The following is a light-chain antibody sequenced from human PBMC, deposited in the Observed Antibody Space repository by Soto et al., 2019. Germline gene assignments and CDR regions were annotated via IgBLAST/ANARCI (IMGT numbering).Light chain of an antibody. CDR3: QQYGTSPIT. CDR1: QSVSSH. CDR2: DAS. J-gene: IGKJ5*01. Sequence: EIVLTQSPGTLSLSPGERATVSCRASQSVSSHLAWYQQKRGQAPRLLIYDASSRASGIPATFSGSGSGTDSTLTISRLEPEDFAVYYCQQYGTSPITFGQGTRLEIK. V-gene: IGKV3-20*01.